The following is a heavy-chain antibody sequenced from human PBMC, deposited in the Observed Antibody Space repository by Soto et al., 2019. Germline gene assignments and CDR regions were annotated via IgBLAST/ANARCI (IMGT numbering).Heavy chain of an antibody. Sequence: VQLVESGGGVVQPGRSLRLSCAASGFIFSTHAMSWVRQAPGKGLEWVSVISGSGGSTYYADSVKGRFTISRDNSKNTLSLQMNSLRAEDTALYYCAKDWGTYYDIPYAFDIWGQGTMVTVSS. CDR2: ISGSGGST. CDR1: GFIFSTHA. D-gene: IGHD3-9*01. J-gene: IGHJ3*02. CDR3: AKDWGTYYDIPYAFDI. V-gene: IGHV3-23*04.